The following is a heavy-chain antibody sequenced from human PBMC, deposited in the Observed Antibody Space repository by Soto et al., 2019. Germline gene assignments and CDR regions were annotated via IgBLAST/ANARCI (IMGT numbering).Heavy chain of an antibody. Sequence: QGQLVQSEAEVKKPGASVKVSCKASGYTFTRYGISWVRQAPGQGLEWMGWISGYNGDTTYAQKFQGRVTMTIDTSTSTAYMELRSLTSDDTGVYYCAKNGQPPYYYYGLDVWGQGTKVTVSS. CDR3: AKNGQPPYYYYGLDV. V-gene: IGHV1-18*01. CDR1: GYTFTRYG. J-gene: IGHJ6*02. D-gene: IGHD2-8*01. CDR2: ISGYNGDT.